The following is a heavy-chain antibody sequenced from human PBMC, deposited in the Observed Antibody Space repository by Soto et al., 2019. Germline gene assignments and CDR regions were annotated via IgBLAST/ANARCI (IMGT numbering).Heavy chain of an antibody. D-gene: IGHD3-3*01. CDR1: GFTFSSYA. CDR3: ARGAFESMFGVVDSVYHGLDV. V-gene: IGHV3-30*03. Sequence: AGGSLRLSCAASGFTFSSYAMSWVRQAPGEGLQWVAVIAYDGSGKYYADSVRGRFTISRDESENFLYLQMNGLRVDDTAIYYCARGAFESMFGVVDSVYHGLDVWGQGTTVTVSS. CDR2: IAYDGSGK. J-gene: IGHJ6*02.